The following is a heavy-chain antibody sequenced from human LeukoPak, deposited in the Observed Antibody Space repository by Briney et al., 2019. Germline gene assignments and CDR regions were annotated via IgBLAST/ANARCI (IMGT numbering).Heavy chain of an antibody. Sequence: PGGSPRLSCAASGFTFYNYDMPWVRQAPGKGLEWVSHIGTGTDTHYSGSVRGRFTISRENAKNSLYLHMNSLRAGDTAIYYCARDRRADYGRNDDAFDIWGQGTMVTV. CDR1: GFTFYNYD. J-gene: IGHJ3*02. D-gene: IGHD4-23*01. CDR2: IGTGTDT. CDR3: ARDRRADYGRNDDAFDI. V-gene: IGHV3-13*01.